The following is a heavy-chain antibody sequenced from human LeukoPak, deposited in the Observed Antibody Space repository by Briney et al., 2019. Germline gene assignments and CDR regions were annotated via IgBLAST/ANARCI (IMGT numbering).Heavy chain of an antibody. V-gene: IGHV3-30*14. CDR2: ISYDGSNK. J-gene: IGHJ6*03. CDR1: GFTFSSYA. Sequence: GGSLRLSCAASGFTFSSYAMHWVRQAPGKGLEWVAVISYDGSNKYYADSVKGRFTISRDNSKNTLYLQMNSLRAEDTAVYYCAIHYGSGSFSYYYYMDVWGKGTTVTISS. D-gene: IGHD3-10*01. CDR3: AIHYGSGSFSYYYYMDV.